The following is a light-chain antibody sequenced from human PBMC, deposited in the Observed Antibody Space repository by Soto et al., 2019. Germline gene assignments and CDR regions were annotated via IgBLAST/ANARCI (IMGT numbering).Light chain of an antibody. J-gene: IGLJ2*01. CDR2: EVT. V-gene: IGLV2-14*01. CDR1: SSDIGGYDY. CDR3: TSYSRSSTLVL. Sequence: QSALTQPASVSGSPGQSITISCTGTSSDIGGYDYVSWYQQHPGKAPKLMIYEVTYRPSGVSNRFSGSKSGNTASLTFSGLQAEDEAYYYCTSYSRSSTLVLFGGGTKLTVL.